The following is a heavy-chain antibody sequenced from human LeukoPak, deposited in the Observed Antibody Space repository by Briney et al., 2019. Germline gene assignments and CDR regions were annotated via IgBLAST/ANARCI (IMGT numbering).Heavy chain of an antibody. Sequence: GGSLRLSCAASGFTFSSYAMSWVRQAPGKGLEWVSAISGSGGSTYYVDSVKGRFTISRDNSKNTLYLQMNSLRAEDTAVYYCAKDRRYSGSYSQEGYWGQGTLVTVSS. CDR2: ISGSGGST. J-gene: IGHJ4*02. CDR1: GFTFSSYA. CDR3: AKDRRYSGSYSQEGY. V-gene: IGHV3-23*01. D-gene: IGHD1-26*01.